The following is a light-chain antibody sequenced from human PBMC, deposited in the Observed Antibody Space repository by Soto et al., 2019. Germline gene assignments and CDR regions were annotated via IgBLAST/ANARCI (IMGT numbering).Light chain of an antibody. CDR3: NSYTSSTTSYV. CDR1: SSDFGRYDY. Sequence: QSVLTQPASVSGSPGQSITISCTGTSSDFGRYDYVSWYQQHPGKAPKLLIYDVSNRPSGISDRFSGSKSGNTASLTISGLQAEDEADYYCNSYTSSTTSYVFGAGTKVTVL. V-gene: IGLV2-14*01. CDR2: DVS. J-gene: IGLJ1*01.